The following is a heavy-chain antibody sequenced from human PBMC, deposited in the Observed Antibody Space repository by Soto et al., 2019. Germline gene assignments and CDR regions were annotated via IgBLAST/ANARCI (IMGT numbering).Heavy chain of an antibody. V-gene: IGHV4-34*01. CDR3: ARGNQYDYGSGSYYNIWFDP. Sequence: SETLSLTCTVQDGALRGNGWSWIRQPPGKGLRWSGEINHGGSTNDNPSLKSRVTISVDTSKKQFSMKLRSVNAADTAVYYCARGNQYDYGSGSYYNIWFDPWGQGPLGTVAS. CDR2: INHGGST. J-gene: IGHJ5*02. D-gene: IGHD3-10*01. CDR1: DGALRGNG.